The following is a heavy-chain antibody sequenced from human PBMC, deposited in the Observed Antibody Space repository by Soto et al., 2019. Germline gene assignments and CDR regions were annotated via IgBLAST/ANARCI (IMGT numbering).Heavy chain of an antibody. V-gene: IGHV3-33*01. D-gene: IGHD1-7*01. J-gene: IGHJ4*02. CDR3: ARDGIGGTVFRGYLDY. CDR2: IRFDGSNE. Sequence: PGGSLRLSCAVPGGIFHGYGMHWVRQAPGKGLEWVAIIRFDGSNEEYADSVKGRFTISGDNSKNTLYLQMNTLGAEDTAVYYCARDGIGGTVFRGYLDYWGRGTVVTVSS. CDR1: GGIFHGYG.